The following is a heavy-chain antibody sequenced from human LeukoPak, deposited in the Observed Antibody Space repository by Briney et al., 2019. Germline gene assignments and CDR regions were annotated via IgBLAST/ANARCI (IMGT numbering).Heavy chain of an antibody. V-gene: IGHV3-7*01. CDR1: GFIFSNYW. D-gene: IGHD2/OR15-2a*01. J-gene: IGHJ6*03. CDR3: ARGDFEGNYYYYYMDV. Sequence: PGGSLRLSCVAPGFIFSNYWMSWVRQALGRGLEWVANIKQDGSGKWNVESVKGRVTISRDNAKNSLYLQMNSLRAEDTAVYYCARGDFEGNYYYYYMDVWGKGTTVTVSS. CDR2: IKQDGSGK.